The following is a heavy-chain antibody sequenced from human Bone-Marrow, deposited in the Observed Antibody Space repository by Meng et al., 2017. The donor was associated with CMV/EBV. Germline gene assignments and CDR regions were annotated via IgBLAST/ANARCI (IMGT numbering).Heavy chain of an antibody. D-gene: IGHD6-6*01. CDR1: GFNFDDCA. CDR2: INWNGGST. CDR3: ARDSIDSTSYDYSYGMDV. J-gene: IGHJ6*02. Sequence: GESLKISCAASGFNFDDCAMHWVRQAPGKGLEWVSGINWNGGSTGYADSVKGRFTISRDNAKNSLYLQMNSLRAEDTAVYYCARDSIDSTSYDYSYGMDVWGQGTTVTVSS. V-gene: IGHV3-20*04.